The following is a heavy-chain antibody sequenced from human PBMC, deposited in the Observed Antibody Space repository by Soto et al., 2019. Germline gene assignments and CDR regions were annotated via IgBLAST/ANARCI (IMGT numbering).Heavy chain of an antibody. D-gene: IGHD6-25*01. V-gene: IGHV4-31*03. CDR1: GGSISSGGYY. Sequence: QVQLQESGPGLVKPSQTLSLTCTVSGGSISSGGYYWSWIRQNPGKGLEWIGYIYYSGTTNYNPSLKSRHTISVDASKNQFSLKLNSMTAADTAVYYCARDEAATEAFDIWGQGTMVTVSS. J-gene: IGHJ3*02. CDR2: IYYSGTT. CDR3: ARDEAATEAFDI.